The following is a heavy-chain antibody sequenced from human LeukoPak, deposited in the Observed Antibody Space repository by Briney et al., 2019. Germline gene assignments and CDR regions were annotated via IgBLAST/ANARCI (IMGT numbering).Heavy chain of an antibody. Sequence: QTGGSLRLSCAASGVTVSSNYMSGVRQAPGKGLEWGSVIYSGGSTYYADSVKGRFTISRHNSKNTLYIQMNSLRAEDTAVYYCARFNGTSCYFDYWGQGTLVTVSS. CDR2: IYSGGST. J-gene: IGHJ4*02. V-gene: IGHV3-53*04. CDR1: GVTVSSNY. CDR3: ARFNGTSCYFDY. D-gene: IGHD2-2*01.